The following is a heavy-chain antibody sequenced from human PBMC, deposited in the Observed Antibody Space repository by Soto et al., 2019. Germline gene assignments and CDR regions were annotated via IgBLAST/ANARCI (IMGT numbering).Heavy chain of an antibody. V-gene: IGHV3-30*18. Sequence: QVQLVESGGGVVQPGTSLRLSCVVSGFTLSNTGVHWVRQAPGKGLEWVAMISHDGFSQHYVDSVRGRFTISRDNSKNTLYRQMDSLRPEDTSVYYCAKDWGSSGWFNWFDSWGQGTLVIVSS. CDR3: AKDWGSSGWFNWFDS. CDR1: GFTLSNTG. CDR2: ISHDGFSQ. J-gene: IGHJ5*01. D-gene: IGHD6-13*01.